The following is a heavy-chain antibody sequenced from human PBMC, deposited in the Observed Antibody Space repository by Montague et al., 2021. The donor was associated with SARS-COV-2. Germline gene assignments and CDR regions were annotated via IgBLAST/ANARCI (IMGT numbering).Heavy chain of an antibody. V-gene: IGHV4-34*01. CDR3: ASGRTVTTFYYYYYYGIDV. J-gene: IGHJ6*02. D-gene: IGHD4-17*01. CDR1: GGSFSGYY. Sequence: SETLSLTCAVYGGSFSGYYWSWIRQPPGKGLEWIGEINHSGSTNYNPSLKSRVTISVDTSKNQFSLKLSSVTAADTAVYYCASGRTVTTFYYYYYYGIDVWGQGTTATVSS. CDR2: INHSGST.